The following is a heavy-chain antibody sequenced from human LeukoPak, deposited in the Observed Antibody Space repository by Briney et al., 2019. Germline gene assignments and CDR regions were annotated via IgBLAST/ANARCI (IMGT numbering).Heavy chain of an antibody. Sequence: GGSLRLSCAASGFTISNYDMYWVRQAPGKGLECVSVISRNDGNTYYADSVKGRFTISRDNAKNSLYLQMNSLRAEDTAVYYCASNWNYFVDYWGQGTLVTVSS. D-gene: IGHD1-7*01. CDR3: ASNWNYFVDY. J-gene: IGHJ4*02. CDR2: ISRNDGNT. CDR1: GFTISNYD. V-gene: IGHV3-23*01.